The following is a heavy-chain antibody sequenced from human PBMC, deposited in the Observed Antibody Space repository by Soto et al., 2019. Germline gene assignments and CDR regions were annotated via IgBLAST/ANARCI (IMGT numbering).Heavy chain of an antibody. CDR3: ARSGLGDY. Sequence: QVQLVQSGAEVKKPGASVKVSCKASGYTFSSYYMNWVRQAPGQGLEWMGIINPSGDSTSYAQKFQGRVTITRDTSTSTVYMELSSLRSEDTAVYYCARSGLGDYWGQGTLVTVSS. CDR2: INPSGDST. CDR1: GYTFSSYY. D-gene: IGHD3-10*01. J-gene: IGHJ4*02. V-gene: IGHV1-46*01.